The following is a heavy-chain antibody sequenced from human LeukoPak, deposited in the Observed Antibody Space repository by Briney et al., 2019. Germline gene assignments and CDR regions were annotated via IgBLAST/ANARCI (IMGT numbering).Heavy chain of an antibody. CDR3: ARDSVRGRPLVAFAI. Sequence: PGGSLRLSCVASGFTFSTYWMNWVRQAPGKGLEWVANIKYDGSEKYYVDSVKGRFTISRDNAENSLHLQMNSLRAEDTAVYYCARDSVRGRPLVAFAIWGQGTMVTVFS. V-gene: IGHV3-7*01. CDR2: IKYDGSEK. J-gene: IGHJ3*02. D-gene: IGHD6-6*01. CDR1: GFTFSTYW.